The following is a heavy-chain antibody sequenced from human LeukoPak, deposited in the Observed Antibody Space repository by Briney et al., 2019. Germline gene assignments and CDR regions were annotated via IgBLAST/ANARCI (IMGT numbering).Heavy chain of an antibody. J-gene: IGHJ4*02. V-gene: IGHV1-46*01. Sequence: GASVKVSCKASGYTFTSYGISWVRQAPGQGLEWMGIINPSGGSTSYAQKFQGRVTMTRDTSTSTVYMELSSLRSEDTAVYYCAREKGYSSGWYSWYFDYWGQGTLVTVSS. CDR2: INPSGGST. CDR3: AREKGYSSGWYSWYFDY. CDR1: GYTFTSYG. D-gene: IGHD6-19*01.